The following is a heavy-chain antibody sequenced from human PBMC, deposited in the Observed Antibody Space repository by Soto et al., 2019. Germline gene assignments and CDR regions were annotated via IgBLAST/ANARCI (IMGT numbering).Heavy chain of an antibody. D-gene: IGHD1-26*01. CDR2: ISSSSSYI. V-gene: IGHV3-21*01. CDR1: GFTFSSYS. CDR3: SREYYDAFDI. Sequence: GGSLSLSCAASGFTFSSYSMNWVRQAPGKGLEWASSISSSSSYIYYADSVKGRFTISRDNAKNSLYLQMNSPRTEDTAVYYCSREYYDAFDIWGQGTMVTVSS. J-gene: IGHJ3*02.